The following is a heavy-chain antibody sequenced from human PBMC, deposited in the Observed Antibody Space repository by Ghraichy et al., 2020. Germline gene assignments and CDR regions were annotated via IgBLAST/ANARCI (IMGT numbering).Heavy chain of an antibody. CDR3: ARGSTVVRFYYYDGMDV. V-gene: IGHV3-48*02. CDR2: ITSSSRTI. CDR1: GFTFTGYS. Sequence: GGSLRLSCAGSGFTFTGYSMNWVRQAPGKGLEWVSYITSSSRTISYADSVKGRFTISRDNAQNSLYLQMNSLRDEDTAVYYCARGSTVVRFYYYDGMDVWGQGPTGTVSS. D-gene: IGHD4-23*01. J-gene: IGHJ6*02.